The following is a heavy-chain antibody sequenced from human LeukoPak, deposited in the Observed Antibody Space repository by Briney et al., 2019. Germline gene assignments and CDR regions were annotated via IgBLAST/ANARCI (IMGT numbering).Heavy chain of an antibody. V-gene: IGHV3-11*01. CDR1: GFTFSDYY. Sequence: PGGSLRLSCAASGFTFSDYYMSWIRQAPGKGLEWGSYISSSGRTKYYADSVKGRFTISRDNAKYSLYLQMNSLRAEDTAVYYCARALSSGYYYHYWGQGTLVTVSS. CDR3: ARALSSGYYYHY. J-gene: IGHJ4*02. CDR2: ISSSGRTK. D-gene: IGHD3-22*01.